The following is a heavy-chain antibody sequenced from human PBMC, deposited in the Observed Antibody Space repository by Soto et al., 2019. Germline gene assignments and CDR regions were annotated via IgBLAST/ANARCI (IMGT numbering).Heavy chain of an antibody. J-gene: IGHJ4*02. CDR1: GFTFSSYA. D-gene: IGHD3-22*01. CDR3: VYPSFHLYYYDSSGYNPPDY. CDR2: ISGSGGST. V-gene: IGHV3-23*01. Sequence: GGSLRLSCAASGFTFSSYAMSWVRQAPGQGLEWVSAISGSGGSTYYADSVKGRFTISRDNSKNTLYLQMNSLRAEDTAVYYRVYPSFHLYYYDSSGYNPPDYWGQGTLVT.